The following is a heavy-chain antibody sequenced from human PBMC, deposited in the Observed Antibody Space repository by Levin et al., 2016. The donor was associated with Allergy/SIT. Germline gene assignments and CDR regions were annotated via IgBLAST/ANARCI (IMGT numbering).Heavy chain of an antibody. CDR2: ISAGGGST. Sequence: GESLKISCAASGFTFSTYAMTWVRQAPGKGLEWVSGISAGGGSTYYADSVKGRFTISRDNSKNTLYLQMNSLRAEDTAVYYCARTVAGDYWGQGTLLTVSS. V-gene: IGHV3-23*01. CDR1: GFTFSTYA. J-gene: IGHJ4*02. CDR3: ARTVAGDY. D-gene: IGHD4-23*01.